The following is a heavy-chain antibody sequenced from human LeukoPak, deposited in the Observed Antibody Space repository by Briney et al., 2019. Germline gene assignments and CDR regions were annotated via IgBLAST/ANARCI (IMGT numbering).Heavy chain of an antibody. CDR2: IDHTGTT. D-gene: IGHD2/OR15-2a*01. J-gene: IGHJ5*02. Sequence: SETLSLTCTVSGGSISSYYWSWIRQPPGKGLEWIGYIDHTGTTNYNPSLNSRVTISRDTSKNHFSLQLSSVTAADTAVYYCARMRISGRWFDPWGQGTLVTVSS. CDR3: ARMRISGRWFDP. CDR1: GGSISSYY. V-gene: IGHV4-59*01.